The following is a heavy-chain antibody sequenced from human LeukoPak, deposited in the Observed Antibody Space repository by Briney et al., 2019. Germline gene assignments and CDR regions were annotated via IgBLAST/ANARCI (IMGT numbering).Heavy chain of an antibody. D-gene: IGHD3-10*01. CDR3: TREGDAGSYDY. V-gene: IGHV3-64*01. Sequence: GGSLRLSCAASDFTLSMHPMHWVRQAPGKGLESVSAISGNGGSTYYANSVRGRFTISRDNSKNTLYLQMGSLRPEDMAVYYCTREGDAGSYDYWGQGTLVTVSS. CDR2: ISGNGGST. J-gene: IGHJ4*02. CDR1: DFTLSMHP.